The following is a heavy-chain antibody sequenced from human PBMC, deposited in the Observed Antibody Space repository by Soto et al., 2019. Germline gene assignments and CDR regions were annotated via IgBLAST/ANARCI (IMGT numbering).Heavy chain of an antibody. V-gene: IGHV3-23*01. CDR1: GSTLNINA. D-gene: IGHD3-22*01. J-gene: IGHJ4*02. CDR3: AKDRYLDHDSRGYLFDN. Sequence: EVQLLESGGDLIQPGGPLRLSWAASGSTLNINAMTWVRQAQGKGLEWVSAISRYGDFTYYADSVEGRFTISRDNSKNTLYLQMNSLRAEDTAVYYCAKDRYLDHDSRGYLFDNWGQGTLVTVSS. CDR2: ISRYGDFT.